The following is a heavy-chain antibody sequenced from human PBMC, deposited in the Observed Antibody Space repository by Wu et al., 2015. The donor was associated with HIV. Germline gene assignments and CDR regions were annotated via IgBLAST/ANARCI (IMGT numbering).Heavy chain of an antibody. D-gene: IGHD3-22*01. CDR3: AEGGNYYDSSGTTDAFDI. J-gene: IGHJ3*02. V-gene: IGHV1-69*13. CDR2: IIPIFGTA. Sequence: QVQLVQSGAEVKKPGSSVKVSCKASGGTFSSYAISWVRQAPGQGLEWMGRIIPIFGTANYAQKFQGRVTITADESTSTAYMELSSLRSEDTAVYYCAEGGNYYDSSGTTDAFDIWGQGDNGHRLF. CDR1: GGTFSSYA.